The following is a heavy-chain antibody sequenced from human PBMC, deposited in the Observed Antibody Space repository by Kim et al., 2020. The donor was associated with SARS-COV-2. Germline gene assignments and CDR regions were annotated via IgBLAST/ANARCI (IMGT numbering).Heavy chain of an antibody. CDR2: DT. Sequence: DTRYSPSFQGQVTISADKSISTAYLQWSSLKASDTAMYYCARVTTDFDYWGQGTLVTVSS. J-gene: IGHJ4*02. CDR3: ARVTTDFDY. D-gene: IGHD4-4*01. V-gene: IGHV5-51*01.